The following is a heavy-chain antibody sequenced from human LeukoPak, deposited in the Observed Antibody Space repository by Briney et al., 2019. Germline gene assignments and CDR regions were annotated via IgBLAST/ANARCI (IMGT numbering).Heavy chain of an antibody. V-gene: IGHV3-48*04. CDR1: GVIFSSYS. J-gene: IGHJ6*03. D-gene: IGHD3-22*01. Sequence: PGGSLRLSCAASGVIFSSYSMNWVRQGPRKGLEWISYINGRSTIIKVAASVKGRIIISRDNGKNSLYLELNSLRAEDTALYYCAREEIGYYIDGWGKGATVIVSS. CDR2: INGRSTII. CDR3: AREEIGYYIDG.